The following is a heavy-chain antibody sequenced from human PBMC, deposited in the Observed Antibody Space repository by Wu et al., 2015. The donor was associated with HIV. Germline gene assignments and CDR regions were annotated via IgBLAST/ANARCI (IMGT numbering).Heavy chain of an antibody. J-gene: IGHJ6*02. CDR2: INPSGGST. D-gene: IGHD6-25*01. CDR1: GYTFTSYY. V-gene: IGHV1-46*01. CDR3: ARARAQRDYYYGMDV. Sequence: QVQLVQSGAEVKKPGASVKVSCKASGYTFTSYYMHWVRQAPGQGLEWMGIINPSGGSTSYAQKFQGRVTMTRDTSTSTVYMELSSLRSEDTAVYYCARARAQRDYYYGMDVWGQGTTVTVSS.